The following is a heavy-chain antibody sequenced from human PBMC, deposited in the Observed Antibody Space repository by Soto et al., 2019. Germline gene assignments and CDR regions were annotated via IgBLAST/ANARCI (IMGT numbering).Heavy chain of an antibody. Sequence: ESGGGLVQPGGSLRLSCAASGFTFSNYEMNWVRQAPGKGPEWLSYISSGGMTIYYADSVKGRFTISRDNAAKSLYLQMKSLRADDTAVYYCARGIVGGPYYGMDVWGQGTTVTVSS. CDR3: ARGIVGGPYYGMDV. J-gene: IGHJ6*02. CDR2: ISSGGMTI. V-gene: IGHV3-48*03. CDR1: GFTFSNYE. D-gene: IGHD1-26*01.